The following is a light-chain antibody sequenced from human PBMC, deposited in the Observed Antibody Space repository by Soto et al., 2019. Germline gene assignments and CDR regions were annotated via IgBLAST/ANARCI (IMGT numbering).Light chain of an antibody. V-gene: IGLV2-8*01. CDR2: AVD. CDR3: CSHAGSGTLL. CDR1: SRDVGGYDW. Sequence: QSALTQPPSASGSPGQSVTISCTGTSRDVGGYDWVSWYQHHPGKVPRLLIYAVDKRPSGVPDRFSGYKSGNTASLTISGLQAEDEADYYCCSHAGSGTLLFGGGTQLTVL. J-gene: IGLJ3*02.